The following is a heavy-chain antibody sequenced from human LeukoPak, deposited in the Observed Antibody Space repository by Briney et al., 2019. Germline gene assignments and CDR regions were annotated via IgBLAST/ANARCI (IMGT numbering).Heavy chain of an antibody. CDR1: GFTFSSYE. V-gene: IGHV3-48*03. CDR2: ISSSGSTI. J-gene: IGHJ4*02. D-gene: IGHD3-22*01. Sequence: QPGGSLRLSCAASGFTFSSYEMNWVRQAPGKGLEWVSYISSSGSTIYYADSVKGRFTISRDNAKNSLYLQMNSLRAEDTAVYYCARDPADDSSGYYSGQFDYWGQETLVTVSS. CDR3: ARDPADDSSGYYSGQFDY.